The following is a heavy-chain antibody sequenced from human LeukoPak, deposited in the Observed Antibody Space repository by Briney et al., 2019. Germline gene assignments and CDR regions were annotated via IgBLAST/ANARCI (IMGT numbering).Heavy chain of an antibody. Sequence: SETLSLTCTVSGGSISIYYWSWIRQPPGKGLEWIGYIYYSGSTNYNPSLKSRVTISVDTSKNQFSLKLSSVTAADTAVYYCARVPYGFDDAFDIWGQGTMVTVSS. CDR3: ARVPYGFDDAFDI. V-gene: IGHV4-59*01. J-gene: IGHJ3*02. CDR2: IYYSGST. CDR1: GGSISIYY. D-gene: IGHD4-17*01.